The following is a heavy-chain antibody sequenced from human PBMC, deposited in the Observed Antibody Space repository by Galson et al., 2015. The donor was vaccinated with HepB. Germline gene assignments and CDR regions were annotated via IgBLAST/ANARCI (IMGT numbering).Heavy chain of an antibody. CDR2: IFAGGGST. D-gene: IGHD2-15*01. Sequence: SVKVSCKASGYTLTNYHFHWVRQAPGQGPEWIGKIFAGGGSTRYAERFQGRVTLTRDSPTSTIYMEVSSLRSDDTAVYYCARETPDTYYFDYWGQGTLVTVSS. J-gene: IGHJ4*02. CDR1: GYTLTNYH. CDR3: ARETPDTYYFDY. V-gene: IGHV1-46*01.